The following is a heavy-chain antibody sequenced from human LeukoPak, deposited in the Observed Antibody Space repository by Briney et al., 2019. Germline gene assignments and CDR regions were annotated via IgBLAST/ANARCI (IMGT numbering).Heavy chain of an antibody. V-gene: IGHV3-30*02. J-gene: IGHJ4*02. Sequence: GGSLRLSCAASGFTFSSYGMHWVRQAPGKGLEWVAFIRYDGSNKYYADSVKGRFTISRYNSKNTLYLQMNSLRAEDTAVYYCAKDRGRVDTAMFNWGQGTLVTVSS. CDR1: GFTFSSYG. D-gene: IGHD5-18*01. CDR3: AKDRGRVDTAMFN. CDR2: IRYDGSNK.